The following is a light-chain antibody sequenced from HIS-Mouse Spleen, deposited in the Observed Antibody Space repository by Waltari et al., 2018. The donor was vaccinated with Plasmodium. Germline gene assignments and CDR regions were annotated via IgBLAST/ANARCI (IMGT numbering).Light chain of an antibody. Sequence: QSALTQPRSVSGSPGQSVTISCTGTSSDVGGYNYVSWYQQHPGKAPKLMIYDVSKRPSGVPDRFSGSKSGSTASLTISGLQAEDEAEYYCCSYAGSYAWVFGGGTKLTVL. J-gene: IGLJ2*01. CDR1: SSDVGGYNY. CDR3: CSYAGSYAWV. CDR2: DVS. V-gene: IGLV2-11*01.